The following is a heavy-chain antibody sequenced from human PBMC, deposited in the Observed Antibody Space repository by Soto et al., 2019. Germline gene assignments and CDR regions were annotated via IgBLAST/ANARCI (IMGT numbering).Heavy chain of an antibody. V-gene: IGHV1-18*01. CDR3: AVLRYFDWLPTDY. J-gene: IGHJ4*02. CDR2: ISAYNGNT. D-gene: IGHD3-9*01. Sequence: GXLGKVSFKASCYTFTSYGISWVRQAPGQGLEWMGWISAYNGNTNYAQKLQGRVTMTTDTSTSTAYMELRSLRSDDTAVYYCAVLRYFDWLPTDYWGQGTLVTVSS. CDR1: CYTFTSYG.